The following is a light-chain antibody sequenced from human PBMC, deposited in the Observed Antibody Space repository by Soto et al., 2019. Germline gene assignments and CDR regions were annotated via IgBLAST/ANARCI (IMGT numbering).Light chain of an antibody. CDR3: HQRSTWPET. CDR2: DAS. V-gene: IGKV3-11*01. J-gene: IGKJ4*01. CDR1: QSVRSY. Sequence: EIVLTQSPTTLSLSPGERATLSCRASQSVRSYLAWYQQKPGQAPRLLIYDASNRATGIPARFSGSGSGTDFTLTIRSLEPEDFAVYYCHQRSTWPETFGGGTKVEIK.